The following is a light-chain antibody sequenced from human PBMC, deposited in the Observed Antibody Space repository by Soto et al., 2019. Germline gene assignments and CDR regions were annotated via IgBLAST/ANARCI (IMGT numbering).Light chain of an antibody. Sequence: ALTQPPSASGSPGQSVTISCTGTSSDVGGYSYVSWYQQHPGKAPKLMIYEVNKRPSGVPDRFSGSKSGNTASLTVSGLQAEDEADYYCTSLRVFGGGTKVTVL. CDR1: SSDVGGYSY. CDR2: EVN. V-gene: IGLV2-8*01. CDR3: TSLRV. J-gene: IGLJ2*01.